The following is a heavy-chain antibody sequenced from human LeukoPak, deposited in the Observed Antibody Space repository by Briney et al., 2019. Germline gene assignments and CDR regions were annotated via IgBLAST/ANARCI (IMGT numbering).Heavy chain of an antibody. CDR2: IYTSGST. Sequence: PSETLSLTCTVSGGSISSGSYYWSWIRQPAGKGLEWIGRIYTSGSTNYNPSLKSRVTISVDTSKNQFSLKLSSVTAADTAVYYCARGVHGITFGGVIVNWGQGTLVTVSS. CDR3: ARGVHGITFGGVIVN. CDR1: GGSISSGSYY. V-gene: IGHV4-61*02. J-gene: IGHJ4*02. D-gene: IGHD3-16*02.